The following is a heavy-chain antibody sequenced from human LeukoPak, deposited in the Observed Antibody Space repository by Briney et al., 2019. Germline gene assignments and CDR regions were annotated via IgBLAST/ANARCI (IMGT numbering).Heavy chain of an antibody. CDR3: ARRLTQYDCFDP. V-gene: IGHV3-74*01. Sequence: GGSLRLSCAASEFTISRYWMHWVRQAPGKGLVWVSNINNDGSITTYADSVKGRFTISRDNVKNTLFLQMNSLGAEDTALYYCARRLTQYDCFDPWGQGILVTVSS. D-gene: IGHD2-2*01. J-gene: IGHJ5*02. CDR2: INNDGSIT. CDR1: EFTISRYW.